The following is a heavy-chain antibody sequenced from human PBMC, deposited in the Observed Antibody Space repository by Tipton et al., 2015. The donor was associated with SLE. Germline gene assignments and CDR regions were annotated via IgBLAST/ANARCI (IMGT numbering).Heavy chain of an antibody. CDR2: IYYSGST. CDR3: ARSPRGMATIGGSDV. V-gene: IGHV4-59*11. J-gene: IGHJ6*02. Sequence: GLVKPSETLSLTCTVSGGSISSHYWSWIRQPPGKGLEWIGYIYYSGSTNYNPSLKSRVTTSVDTSKNQFSLKLSSVTAADTAVYYCARSPRGMATIGGSDVWGQGTTVTVSS. D-gene: IGHD5-24*01. CDR1: GGSISSHY.